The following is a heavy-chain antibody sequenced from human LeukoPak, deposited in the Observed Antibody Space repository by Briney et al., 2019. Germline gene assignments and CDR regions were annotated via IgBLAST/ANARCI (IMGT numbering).Heavy chain of an antibody. CDR3: ATGKSYSSSWYRCDY. Sequence: ASVKISCKASGYTFTDYYMHWVQQAPGKGLEWMGRVDPEDGGTIYAEKFQGRVTITADTSTDTAYMELSSLRSGDTAVYYCATGKSYSSSWYRCDYWGQGTLVTVSS. J-gene: IGHJ4*02. D-gene: IGHD6-13*01. CDR2: VDPEDGGT. V-gene: IGHV1-69-2*01. CDR1: GYTFTDYY.